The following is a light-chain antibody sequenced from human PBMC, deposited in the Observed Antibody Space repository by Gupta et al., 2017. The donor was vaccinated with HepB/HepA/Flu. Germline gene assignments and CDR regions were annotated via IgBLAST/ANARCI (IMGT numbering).Light chain of an antibody. CDR3: GTWDSSLSVVV. J-gene: IGLJ2*01. CDR1: SSNIGKNH. CDR2: DTN. Sequence: QSVLTQPPSVSAAPGQKVTISCSGSSSNIGKNHVSWYQQFPGTAPKLLIYDTNKRPSGFPDRFSASQSGTSATLGITGLQTGDEANYYCGTWDSSLSVVVFGGGTKLTVL. V-gene: IGLV1-51*01.